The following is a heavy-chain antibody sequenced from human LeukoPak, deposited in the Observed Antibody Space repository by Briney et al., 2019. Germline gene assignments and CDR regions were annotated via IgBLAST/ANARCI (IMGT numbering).Heavy chain of an antibody. V-gene: IGHV1-18*01. CDR2: ISAYNGNT. D-gene: IGHD3-22*01. J-gene: IGHJ4*02. Sequence: ASVKVSCKASGYTFSSYGISWVRQAPGQGLEWMGWISAYNGNTNYAQKLQGRVTMTTDTSTSTAYMELRSLRSDDTAVYYCARVRRGYDSSGYLDYWGQGTLVTASS. CDR1: GYTFSSYG. CDR3: ARVRRGYDSSGYLDY.